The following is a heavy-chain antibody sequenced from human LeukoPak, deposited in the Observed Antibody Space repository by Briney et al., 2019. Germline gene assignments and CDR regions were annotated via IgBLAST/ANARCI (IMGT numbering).Heavy chain of an antibody. J-gene: IGHJ5*02. V-gene: IGHV3-33*06. CDR1: GLSLSSSG. Sequence: GGYLRLSCAASGLSLSSSGMHWVRQAPGKGLEWGAVIWFDGSKTYYADSVKGRFTISRDTSKNTLFLQMNNLRDEDTAVYYCAKAGGDCTSSSCYSDWFNPWGQGTLVTVSS. CDR2: IWFDGSKT. CDR3: AKAGGDCTSSSCYSDWFNP. D-gene: IGHD2-2*02.